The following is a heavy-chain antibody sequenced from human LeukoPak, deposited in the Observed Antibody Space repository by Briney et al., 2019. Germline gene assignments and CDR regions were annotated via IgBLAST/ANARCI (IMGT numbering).Heavy chain of an antibody. J-gene: IGHJ4*02. CDR1: GGTFSSYA. Sequence: EASVKVSCKASGGTFSSYAISWVRQAPGQGLEWMGRIIPILGIANYAQKFQGRVTITADKSTSTAYMELSSLRSEDTAVYYCARDRPNWNSDYWGQGTLVTVSS. D-gene: IGHD1-20*01. CDR2: IIPILGIA. CDR3: ARDRPNWNSDY. V-gene: IGHV1-69*04.